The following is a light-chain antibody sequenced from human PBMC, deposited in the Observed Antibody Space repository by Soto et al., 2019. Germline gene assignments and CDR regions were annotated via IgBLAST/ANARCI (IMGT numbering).Light chain of an antibody. CDR3: QSYDSNSVV. Sequence: NFMLTQSHSVSESPGKTVTISCTRSSGSIASDHMQWYQQRPGSAPTTVIYKNDQRPSGVPDRFSGSIDSSSNSASLTISGLKTEDEADYYCQSYDSNSVVFGGGTKLTVL. J-gene: IGLJ2*01. V-gene: IGLV6-57*04. CDR1: SGSIASDH. CDR2: KND.